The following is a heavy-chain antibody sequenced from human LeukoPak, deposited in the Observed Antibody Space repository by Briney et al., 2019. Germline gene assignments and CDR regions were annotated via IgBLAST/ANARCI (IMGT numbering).Heavy chain of an antibody. D-gene: IGHD3-22*01. CDR3: AKGDHRSMGRYYAIDY. V-gene: IGHV3-30*02. Sequence: QAGGSLRLSCATSGFTFNAYGMHWVRQAPGKGLEWVAFIQYDGSNKYYADSVKGRFTISRDNSKNTLYLQMSSLRPEDTAVYYCAKGDHRSMGRYYAIDYWGQGTLVTVSS. J-gene: IGHJ4*02. CDR2: IQYDGSNK. CDR1: GFTFNAYG.